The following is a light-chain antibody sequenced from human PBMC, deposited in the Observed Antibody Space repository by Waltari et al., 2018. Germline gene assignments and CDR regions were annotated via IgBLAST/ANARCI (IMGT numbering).Light chain of an antibody. Sequence: DIQLTQSPSFLSASVGDRVTITCRASQGISSYLAWYQQQPGEAPKLLISAASTLQSGVPSRFSGSGSGTEFTLTISSLQPEDFATYYCQQLNSFPYTFGQGTKLEIK. V-gene: IGKV1-9*01. CDR3: QQLNSFPYT. CDR2: AAS. CDR1: QGISSY. J-gene: IGKJ2*01.